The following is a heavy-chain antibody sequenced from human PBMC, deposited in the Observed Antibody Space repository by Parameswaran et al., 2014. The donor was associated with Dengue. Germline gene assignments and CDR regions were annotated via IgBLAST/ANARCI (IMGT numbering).Heavy chain of an antibody. D-gene: IGHD4-11*01. CDR3: ATMTTVTTMEPEQWLDAPGYFDY. CDR2: IIPIFGTA. V-gene: IGHV1-69*06. J-gene: IGHJ4*02. Sequence: WVRQAPGQGLEWMGGIIPIFGTANYAQKFQGRVTITADKSTSTAYMELSSLRSEDTAVYYCATMTTVTTMEPEQWLDAPGYFDYWGQGTLVTVSS.